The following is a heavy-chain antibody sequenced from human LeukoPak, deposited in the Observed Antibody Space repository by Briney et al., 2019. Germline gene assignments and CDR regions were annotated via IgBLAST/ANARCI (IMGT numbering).Heavy chain of an antibody. CDR1: GYSISSGYY. CDR3: ARTQLWFGFDY. D-gene: IGHD5-18*01. J-gene: IGHJ4*02. Sequence: SETLSLTCTVSGYSISSGYYWRWTRQPPGKGLEWIGSIYHSGSTYYNPPLKSRVTISVDTPKNQFSLKLISLTAADTAVYYCARTQLWFGFDYWGQGTLVTVSS. CDR2: IYHSGST. V-gene: IGHV4-38-2*02.